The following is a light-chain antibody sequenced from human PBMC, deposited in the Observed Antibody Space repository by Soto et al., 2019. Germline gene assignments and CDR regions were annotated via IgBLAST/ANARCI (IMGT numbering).Light chain of an antibody. J-gene: IGLJ2*01. Sequence: HSVLTQPRSVSGSPGQSVTISCTGTSSDVGGYDYVSWYQQHPGKAPKLMIFDVNKRPSGVPDRFSGSKSGNTASLTISGLQAEDEADYSCFSYAGSRVFGGGTKLAVL. V-gene: IGLV2-11*01. CDR3: FSYAGSRV. CDR2: DVN. CDR1: SSDVGGYDY.